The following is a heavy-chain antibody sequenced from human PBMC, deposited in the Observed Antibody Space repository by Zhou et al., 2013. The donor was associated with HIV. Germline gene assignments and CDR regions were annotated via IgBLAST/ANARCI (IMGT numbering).Heavy chain of an antibody. Sequence: QLQESGPGLVKPSETLSLTCTVSGGSISSDTFYWGWIRQPPGKGLEWIGSIYYSGSTYYNPSLKSRVTIFVDTSKKQVSLKLSSVTAADTAVYYCARHIWGSVAGYRRPYHYYYYMDVWGKGPRSPSP. D-gene: IGHD6-19*01. CDR1: GGSISSDTFY. J-gene: IGHJ6*03. V-gene: IGHV4-39*01. CDR2: IYYSGST. CDR3: ARHIWGSVAGYRRPYHYYYYMDV.